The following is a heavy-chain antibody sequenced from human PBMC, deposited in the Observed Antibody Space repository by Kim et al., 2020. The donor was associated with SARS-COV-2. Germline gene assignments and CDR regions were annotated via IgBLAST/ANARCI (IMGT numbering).Heavy chain of an antibody. CDR3: AGALSRYSGYVSWLMPEHPYGMDV. J-gene: IGHJ6*02. Sequence: SVKVSCKASGFTFTSSAVQWVRQARGQRLEWIGWIVVGSGNTNYAQKFQERVTITRDMSTSTAYMELSSLRSEDTAVYYCAGALSRYSGYVSWLMPEHPYGMDVWGQGTTVTVSS. V-gene: IGHV1-58*01. D-gene: IGHD5-12*01. CDR2: IVVGSGNT. CDR1: GFTFTSSA.